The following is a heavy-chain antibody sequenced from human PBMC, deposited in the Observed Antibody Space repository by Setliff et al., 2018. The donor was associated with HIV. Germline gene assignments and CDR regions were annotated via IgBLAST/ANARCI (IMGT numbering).Heavy chain of an antibody. D-gene: IGHD3-3*01. J-gene: IGHJ4*02. Sequence: PSETLSLTCTVSGASISSGGYYWSWIRQHPGKGLEWIGYIYYSGSTYYNPSLKSRFTLSMDTSKNQFSLKVTSVTAADTAVYYCMSFSPPFDYWGQGTLVTVSS. CDR3: MSFSPPFDY. CDR1: GASISSGGYY. CDR2: IYYSGST. V-gene: IGHV4-31*03.